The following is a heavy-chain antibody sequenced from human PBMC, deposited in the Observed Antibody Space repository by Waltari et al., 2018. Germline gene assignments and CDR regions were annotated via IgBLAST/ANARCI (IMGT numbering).Heavy chain of an antibody. V-gene: IGHV2-70*04. Sequence: QVTLKESGPALVKPTQTLTLTCTFSGFSLSTSGMRVSWIRQPPGKALEWLARIDWGDDKFYSTSLKTRLTISKDTSKNQVVLTMTNMDPVDTATYYCARYYYGSGALEFDYWGQGTLVTVSS. CDR2: IDWGDDK. CDR1: GFSLSTSGMR. D-gene: IGHD3-10*01. CDR3: ARYYYGSGALEFDY. J-gene: IGHJ4*02.